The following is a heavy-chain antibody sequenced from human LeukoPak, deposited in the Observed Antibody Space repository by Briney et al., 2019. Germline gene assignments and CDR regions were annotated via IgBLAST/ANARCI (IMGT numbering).Heavy chain of an antibody. CDR3: ARPRLYSSSWPSMGFDI. V-gene: IGHV4-30-2*01. J-gene: IGHJ3*02. CDR1: GGSISSGGYY. Sequence: SQTLSLTCTVSGGSISSGGYYWSWIRQPPGKGLEWTGYIYHSGSTYYNPSLKSRVTISLDRSKNQFSLTLSSVTAADTAVYYCARPRLYSSSWPSMGFDIWGQGTMVTVSS. CDR2: IYHSGST. D-gene: IGHD6-13*01.